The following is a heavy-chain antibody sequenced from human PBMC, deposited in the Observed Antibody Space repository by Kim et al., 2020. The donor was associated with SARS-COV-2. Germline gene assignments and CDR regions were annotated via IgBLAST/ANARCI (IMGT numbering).Heavy chain of an antibody. Sequence: SETLSLTCTVSGGSISSGGYYWSWIRQHPGKGLEWIGYIYYSGSTYYNPSLKSRVTISVDTSKNQFSLKLSSVTAADTAVYYCARSYDSSGYYYEGYFDYWGQGTLVTVSS. V-gene: IGHV4-31*03. CDR2: IYYSGST. D-gene: IGHD3-22*01. CDR3: ARSYDSSGYYYEGYFDY. J-gene: IGHJ4*02. CDR1: GGSISSGGYY.